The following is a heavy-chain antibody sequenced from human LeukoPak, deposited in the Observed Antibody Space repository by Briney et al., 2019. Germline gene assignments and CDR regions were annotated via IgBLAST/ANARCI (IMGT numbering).Heavy chain of an antibody. V-gene: IGHV3-53*01. J-gene: IGHJ4*02. CDR1: GFTVSSNY. Sequence: GGSLRLSCAASGFTVSSNYMSWVRQAPGKGLEWVSVIYSGGSTYYADSVKGRFTTSRDNSKNTLYLQMNSLRAEDTAVYYCARAETTGYYYYFDYWGQGTLVTVSS. CDR2: IYSGGST. D-gene: IGHD3-9*01. CDR3: ARAETTGYYYYFDY.